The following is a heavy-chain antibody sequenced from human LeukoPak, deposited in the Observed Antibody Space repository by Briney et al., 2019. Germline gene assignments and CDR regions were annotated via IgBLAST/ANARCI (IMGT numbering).Heavy chain of an antibody. J-gene: IGHJ3*02. CDR1: GGSVSSGSYY. Sequence: SETLSLTCTVSGGSVSSGSYYWSWIRQPPGKGLEWIGYIYYSGSTNYNPSLKSRVTISVDTSKNQFSLKLSSVTAADTAVYYCARDLNSSGYPDAFDIWGQGTMVTVSS. CDR2: IYYSGST. V-gene: IGHV4-61*01. CDR3: ARDLNSSGYPDAFDI. D-gene: IGHD3-22*01.